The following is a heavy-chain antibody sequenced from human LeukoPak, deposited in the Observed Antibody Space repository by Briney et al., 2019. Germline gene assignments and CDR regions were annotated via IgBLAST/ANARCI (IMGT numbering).Heavy chain of an antibody. CDR1: GGSISSYY. D-gene: IGHD5-24*01. CDR3: ARFKIGWLQSGDAFDI. J-gene: IGHJ3*02. V-gene: IGHV4-59*08. Sequence: SETLSLTCTVSGGSISSYYWSWIRQPPGKGLEWIGYIYYSGSTNYNPSLKSRVTISVDTPKNQFSLKLSSVTAADTAVYYCARFKIGWLQSGDAFDIWGQGTMVTVSS. CDR2: IYYSGST.